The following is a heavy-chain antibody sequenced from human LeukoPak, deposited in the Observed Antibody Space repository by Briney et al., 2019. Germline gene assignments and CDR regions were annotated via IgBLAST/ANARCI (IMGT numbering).Heavy chain of an antibody. CDR2: ISWNSGSI. Sequence: PGRSLRLSCAASGFTFDDYAMHWARQAPGKGLEWVSGISWNSGSIGYADSVKGRFTISRDNAKNSLYLQMNSLRAEDTALYYCAKEGTSYEADYWGQGTLVTVSS. CDR1: GFTFDDYA. J-gene: IGHJ4*02. CDR3: AKEGTSYEADY. V-gene: IGHV3-9*01. D-gene: IGHD3-16*01.